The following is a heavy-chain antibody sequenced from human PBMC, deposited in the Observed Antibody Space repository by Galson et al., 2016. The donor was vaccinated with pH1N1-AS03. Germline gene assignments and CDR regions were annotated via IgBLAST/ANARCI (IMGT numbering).Heavy chain of an antibody. D-gene: IGHD2-21*02. CDR1: GFTFNSYA. J-gene: IGHJ6*02. CDR2: ISYDGNNK. V-gene: IGHV3-30*04. CDR3: GRTVTENVYYSGLDV. Sequence: SLRLSCAASGFTFNSYAMQWVRQAPGKGLEWLAVISYDGNNKYYSDSVKGRFSISRDNFKNTLYLQMNSLRGEDAAVYYCGRTVTENVYYSGLDVWGQGTTVTVSS.